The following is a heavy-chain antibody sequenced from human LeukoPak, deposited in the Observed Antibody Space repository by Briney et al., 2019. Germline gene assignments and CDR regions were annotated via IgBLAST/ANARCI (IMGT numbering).Heavy chain of an antibody. V-gene: IGHV3-23*01. Sequence: GGSLRLSCAASGFTFSSYAMSWVRQAPGKGLEWVSVISASGGSTYYADSVKGRFTISRDNSKNTLYLQMNSLRAEDTAVYYCAKGDVVVVPAANDYWGQGTLVTVSS. CDR1: GFTFSSYA. D-gene: IGHD2-2*01. J-gene: IGHJ4*02. CDR3: AKGDVVVVPAANDY. CDR2: ISASGGST.